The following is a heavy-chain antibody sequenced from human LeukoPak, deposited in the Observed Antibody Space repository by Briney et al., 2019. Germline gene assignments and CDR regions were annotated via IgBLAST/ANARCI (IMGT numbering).Heavy chain of an antibody. CDR3: AKYSGYNLEY. V-gene: IGHV3-33*03. CDR2: IWYDGSNK. Sequence: GGSLRLSCAASGFTFSNYGMHWVRQAPGKGLEWVAVIWYDGSNKYYADSVKGRFTISRDNSKNSLYLQMNSLRDDDTGIYYCAKYSGYNLEYWGQGTLVTVSP. J-gene: IGHJ4*02. CDR1: GFTFSNYG. D-gene: IGHD5-12*01.